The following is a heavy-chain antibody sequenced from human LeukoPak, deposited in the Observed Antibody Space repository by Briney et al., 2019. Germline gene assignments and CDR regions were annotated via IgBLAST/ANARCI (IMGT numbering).Heavy chain of an antibody. J-gene: IGHJ6*03. CDR3: ARKGGGRGYSGYDYFYYYYYMDV. V-gene: IGHV3-21*01. Sequence: GGSLRLSCAASTFTFSNYWMHWVRQAPGKGLEWVSSISSSSSYIYYADSVKGRFTISRDNAKNSLYLQMNSLRAEDTAVYYCARKGGGRGYSGYDYFYYYYYMDVWGKGTTVTVSS. D-gene: IGHD5-12*01. CDR2: ISSSSSYI. CDR1: TFTFSNYW.